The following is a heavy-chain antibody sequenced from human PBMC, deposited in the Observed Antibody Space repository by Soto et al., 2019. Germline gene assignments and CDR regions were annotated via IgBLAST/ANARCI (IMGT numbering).Heavy chain of an antibody. CDR1: GFSLTTRGVG. CDR2: IYWDDDE. D-gene: IGHD5-18*01. CDR3: AHRPRGFSYHFDY. V-gene: IGHV2-5*02. J-gene: IGHJ4*02. Sequence: QITLKESGPTLVRPTQTLTLTCSFSGFSLTTRGVGVGWIRQPPGKALEWLALIYWDDDEGYSPSLKRRLTITKDTSKNQAVLTLTNMDPGDTATYYCAHRPRGFSYHFDYWGQGTLVTVSS.